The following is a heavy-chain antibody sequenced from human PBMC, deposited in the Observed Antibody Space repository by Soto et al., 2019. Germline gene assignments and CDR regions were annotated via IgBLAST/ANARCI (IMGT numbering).Heavy chain of an antibody. Sequence: QVQLQESGPGLVKPSQTLSLTCTVSVASISSGGYYWNSIRQHPGEGLEWIGYIYYSGSTSYNPSLKSRVTISVDTSKNQFSLKLSSVSDADTAVYYCARESKYDTSGYPPWFAPWGQGTLVTVSS. D-gene: IGHD3-22*01. CDR1: VASISSGGYY. CDR3: ARESKYDTSGYPPWFAP. V-gene: IGHV4-31*03. J-gene: IGHJ5*02. CDR2: IYYSGST.